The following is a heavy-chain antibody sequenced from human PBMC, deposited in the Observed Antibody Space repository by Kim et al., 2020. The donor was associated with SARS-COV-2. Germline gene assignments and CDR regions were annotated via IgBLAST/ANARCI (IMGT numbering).Heavy chain of an antibody. CDR3: ARLPGMTTVTIFDY. D-gene: IGHD4-17*01. Sequence: SETLSLTCTVSGGSISRSSYYWGWIRQPPGKGLEWIGSIYYSGSTYYNPSLKSRVTISVDTSKNQFSLKLSSVTAADTAVYYCARLPGMTTVTIFDYWGQGTLFTVSS. V-gene: IGHV4-39*01. CDR2: IYYSGST. CDR1: GGSISRSSYY. J-gene: IGHJ4*02.